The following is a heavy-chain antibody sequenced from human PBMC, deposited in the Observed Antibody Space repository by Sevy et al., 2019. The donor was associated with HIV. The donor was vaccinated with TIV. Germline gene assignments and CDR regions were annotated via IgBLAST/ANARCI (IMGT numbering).Heavy chain of an antibody. CDR2: IYWDDDK. CDR1: GFSLSTSGVG. J-gene: IGHJ3*02. Sequence: SGPTLVKPTQTLTLTCTFSGFSLSTSGVGVGWIRQPPGKALEWLALIYWDDDKRYSPSLKSRLTITKDTSKNQVVLTMTNMDPVDTATYYYARLLNYDCCSGYYIGDAFDIWGQGTMVTVSS. V-gene: IGHV2-5*02. D-gene: IGHD3-3*01. CDR3: ARLLNYDCCSGYYIGDAFDI.